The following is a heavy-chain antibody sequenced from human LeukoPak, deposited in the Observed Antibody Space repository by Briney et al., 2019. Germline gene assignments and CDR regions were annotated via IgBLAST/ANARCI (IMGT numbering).Heavy chain of an antibody. CDR2: ISAYNGNT. V-gene: IGHV1-18*01. CDR1: GYIFTSYG. CDR3: ARVARQGRETD. J-gene: IGHJ4*02. D-gene: IGHD1-14*01. Sequence: ASVKVSCKASGYIFTSYGISWVRQGPGQGLEWVGWISAYNGNTKFAPNLQDRVTMTTDTSTSTVYMELSSLRSEDTAVYYCARVARQGRETDWGQGTLVTVSS.